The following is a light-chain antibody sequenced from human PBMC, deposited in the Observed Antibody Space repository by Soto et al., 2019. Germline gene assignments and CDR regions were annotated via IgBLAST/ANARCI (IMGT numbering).Light chain of an antibody. V-gene: IGKV3-11*01. J-gene: IGKJ1*01. CDR1: QSVSSN. CDR2: GAA. Sequence: EVALTRSPGTLSLWPLARATLCFIAIQSVSSNLAWYHYNPGQSPTPLIYGAATRANGIPVRSSGRASGTDFTLPISSLEPQDFAVSYCQPRSNWPRTFGQGPKVDI. CDR3: QPRSNWPRT.